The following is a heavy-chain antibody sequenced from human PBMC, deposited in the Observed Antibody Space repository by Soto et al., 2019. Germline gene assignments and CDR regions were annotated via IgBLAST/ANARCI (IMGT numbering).Heavy chain of an antibody. CDR3: ARDRPYSSSYRNNWFDP. D-gene: IGHD6-6*01. CDR1: GGTFSSYT. V-gene: IGHV1-69*04. J-gene: IGHJ5*02. Sequence: SVKVSFKASGGTFSSYTISWVRQAPGQGLEWMGRIIPILGIANYAQKFQGRVTITADKSTSTAYMELSSLRSEDTAVYYCARDRPYSSSYRNNWFDPWGQGTLVTVSS. CDR2: IIPILGIA.